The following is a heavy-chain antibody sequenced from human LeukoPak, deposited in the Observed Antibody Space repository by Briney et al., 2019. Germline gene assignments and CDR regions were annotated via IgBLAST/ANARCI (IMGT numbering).Heavy chain of an antibody. V-gene: IGHV3-73*01. CDR2: IRNKLNSYAT. CDR1: GFNFSGSE. D-gene: IGHD4-17*01. J-gene: IGHJ4*02. CDR3: TRRPYGDYEGHFDY. Sequence: PGGSLKLSCAASGFNFSGSEIHWVRQGSGKGLEWVGRIRNKLNSYATAYAASVKGRFTISRDDSKNTAYLQMNSLKTEDTAIYYCTRRPYGDYEGHFDYWGQGTLVTVSS.